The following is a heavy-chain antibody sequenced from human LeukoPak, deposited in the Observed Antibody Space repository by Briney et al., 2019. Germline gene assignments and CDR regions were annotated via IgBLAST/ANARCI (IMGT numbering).Heavy chain of an antibody. Sequence: AGGSLRLSCAASGFTFSSQGMHWVRQAPGMGLEWVAVIWYDGSNKYYADSVKGRFTISRDNSKNTLYLQMNSLRAEDTAVYHCARGIGSSSWYGRGFDYWGQGTLVTVSS. V-gene: IGHV3-33*01. CDR3: ARGIGSSSWYGRGFDY. J-gene: IGHJ4*02. CDR2: IWYDGSNK. D-gene: IGHD6-13*01. CDR1: GFTFSSQG.